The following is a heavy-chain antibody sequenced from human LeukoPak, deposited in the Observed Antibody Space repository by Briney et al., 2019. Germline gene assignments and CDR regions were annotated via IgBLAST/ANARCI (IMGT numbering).Heavy chain of an antibody. J-gene: IGHJ4*02. Sequence: PGGSLRLSCAASGFTFINYDMSWVRQAPGKGLEWVSTIRTSGEITYHAESVKGRFTISGDNSKNTLYLQMNSLRAEDTAVYYCAKLALSVNTNFDKWGQGTLVTVSS. CDR1: GFTFINYD. CDR2: IRTSGEIT. D-gene: IGHD4-17*01. V-gene: IGHV3-23*01. CDR3: AKLALSVNTNFDK.